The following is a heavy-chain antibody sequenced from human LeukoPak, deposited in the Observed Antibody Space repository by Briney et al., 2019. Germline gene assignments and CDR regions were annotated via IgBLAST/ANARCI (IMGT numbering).Heavy chain of an antibody. CDR1: GGSISSSNW. J-gene: IGHJ3*02. CDR2: IYHSGST. D-gene: IGHD3-3*01. V-gene: IGHV4-4*02. Sequence: SETLSLTCTVSGGSISSSNWWTWVRQSPGKGLEWIGEIYHSGSTNYNPSLKSRITISVDTSKNQSSLKLSSVTAADTAVYYCARTRDYYSPAFDIWGQGTVVTVSS. CDR3: ARTRDYYSPAFDI.